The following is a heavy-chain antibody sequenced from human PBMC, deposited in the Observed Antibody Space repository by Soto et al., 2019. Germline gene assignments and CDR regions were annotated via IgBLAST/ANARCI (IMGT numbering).Heavy chain of an antibody. CDR3: AKDLVTSGYDVPGIAVAGTIGYFQH. Sequence: GGSLRLSCAASGFTFSSYAMSWVRQAPGKGLEWVSAISGSGGSTYYADSVKGRFTISRDNSKNTLYLQMNSLRAEDTAVYYCAKDLVTSGYDVPGIAVAGTIGYFQHWGQGTLVTVSS. CDR1: GFTFSSYA. D-gene: IGHD6-19*01. V-gene: IGHV3-23*01. J-gene: IGHJ1*01. CDR2: ISGSGGST.